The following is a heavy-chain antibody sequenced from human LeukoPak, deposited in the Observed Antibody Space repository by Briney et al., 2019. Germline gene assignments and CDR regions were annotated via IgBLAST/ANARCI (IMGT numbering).Heavy chain of an antibody. CDR1: GFTFSSYA. V-gene: IGHV3-64*01. CDR3: ARGRYCSSTSCYWNWFDP. Sequence: GGSLRLSCAASGFTFSSYAMHWVRQAPGKGLEYVSAISSNGGSTYYANSVKGRFTISRDNSKNTLYLQMGSLRAEDMAVYYCARGRYCSSTSCYWNWFDPWGQGTLVTVSS. J-gene: IGHJ5*02. D-gene: IGHD2-2*01. CDR2: ISSNGGST.